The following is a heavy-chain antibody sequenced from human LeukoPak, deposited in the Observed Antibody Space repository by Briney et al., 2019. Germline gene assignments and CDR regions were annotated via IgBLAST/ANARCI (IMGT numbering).Heavy chain of an antibody. V-gene: IGHV3-21*01. J-gene: IGHJ6*03. CDR1: GFTFSSYS. CDR2: ISSSSSYI. D-gene: IGHD6-13*01. Sequence: TGGSLRLSCAASGFTFSSYSMNWVRQAPGKGLEWVSSISSSSSYIYYADSVKGRFTISRDNAKNSLYLQMNSLRAEDTAVYYCARGPAAGDYYYYYMDVWGKGTTVTVSS. CDR3: ARGPAAGDYYYYYMDV.